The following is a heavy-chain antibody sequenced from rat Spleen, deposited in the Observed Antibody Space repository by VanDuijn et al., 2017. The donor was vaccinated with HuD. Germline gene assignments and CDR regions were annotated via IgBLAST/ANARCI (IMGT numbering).Heavy chain of an antibody. CDR2: IIYDGSST. V-gene: IGHV5-17*01. D-gene: IGHD4-4*01. CDR3: TRRGFLSDWYFDF. CDR1: GFTFSDYA. Sequence: EVQLVESGGGLVQPGNSLKLSCAASGFTFSDYAMAWVRQSPKKGLEWVATIIYDGSSTYYRDSVKGRFTISRNNVKGTLYLQMDSLRSEDTATYFCTRRGFLSDWYFDFWGPGTMVTVSS. J-gene: IGHJ1*01.